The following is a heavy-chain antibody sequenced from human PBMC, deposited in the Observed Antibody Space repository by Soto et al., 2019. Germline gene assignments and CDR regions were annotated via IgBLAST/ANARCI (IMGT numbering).Heavy chain of an antibody. Sequence: PSETLSLTCTVSGGSISSYDWSWIRQPPGKGLEWIGYIYYSGSTSYNPSLKSRVTISVDTSKNQFSLKLSSVTAADTAVYYCAREISRDRRARIAAAGTPFGHWGQGTLVTVSS. CDR3: AREISRDRRARIAAAGTPFGH. CDR2: IYYSGST. CDR1: GGSISSYD. D-gene: IGHD6-13*01. J-gene: IGHJ4*02. V-gene: IGHV4-59*01.